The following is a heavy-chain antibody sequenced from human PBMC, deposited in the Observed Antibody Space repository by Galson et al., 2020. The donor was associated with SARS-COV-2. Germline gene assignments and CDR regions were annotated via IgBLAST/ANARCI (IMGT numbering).Heavy chain of an antibody. CDR1: GSSFNNFV. D-gene: IGHD1-1*01. V-gene: IGHV3-30*03. CDR3: ARGGPRMRWNVENDALDM. CDR2: LSIDGTKN. J-gene: IGHJ3*02. Sequence: AGSMRLSCAASGSSFNNFVMHWVRQAPGKGLEWVAVLSIDGTKNFHTDSVKGRFTISRDNSKNTMFQQMSGLRPEDTGVYYCARGGPRMRWNVENDALDMWGQGTVVSVSS.